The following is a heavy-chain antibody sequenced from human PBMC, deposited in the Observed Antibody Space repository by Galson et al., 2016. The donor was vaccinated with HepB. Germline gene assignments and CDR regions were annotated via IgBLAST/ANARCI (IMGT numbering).Heavy chain of an antibody. CDR1: GHSFTDYW. V-gene: IGHV5-51*01. J-gene: IGHJ4*02. CDR2: IYPGDSDT. D-gene: IGHD2-15*01. CDR3: ARHAQLCVGDTCYSGGADY. Sequence: QSGAEVKKPGESLKISCKSSGHSFTDYWIGWVRQMPGKGLEWMGIIYPGDSDTRYSPSFQGQVTISADKSISTAYLQWSSLKASDTAIYYCARHAQLCVGDTCYSGGADYWGQGTLVTVSS.